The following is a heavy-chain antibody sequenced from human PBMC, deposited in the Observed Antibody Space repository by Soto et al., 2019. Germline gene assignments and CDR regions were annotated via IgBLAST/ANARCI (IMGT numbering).Heavy chain of an antibody. CDR2: IIPIFGTA. Sequence: QVQLVQSGAEVKKPGSSVKVSCKASGGTFSSYAISWVRQAPGQGLEWVGGIIPIFGTANYAQKFQGRVTITADESTSTAYMELSSLRSEDTAVYYCARGGDCSSTSCSSPFDYWGQGTLVTVSS. CDR3: ARGGDCSSTSCSSPFDY. D-gene: IGHD2-2*01. CDR1: GGTFSSYA. J-gene: IGHJ4*02. V-gene: IGHV1-69*01.